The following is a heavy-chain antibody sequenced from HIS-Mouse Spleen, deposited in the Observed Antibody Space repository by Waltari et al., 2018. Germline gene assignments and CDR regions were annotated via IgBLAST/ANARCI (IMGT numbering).Heavy chain of an antibody. V-gene: IGHV3-30*18. CDR3: AKDRGSPLYFDY. CDR1: GFTFSSYG. CDR2: ISDDGSNK. Sequence: QVQLVESGGGVVQPGRSLRPSCAASGFTFSSYGLHGVRQAPGKGLEWVAVISDDGSNKYYADSVKGRFTISRDNSKNTLYLQMNSLRAEDTAVYYCAKDRGSPLYFDYWGQGTLVTVSS. J-gene: IGHJ4*02. D-gene: IGHD1-26*01.